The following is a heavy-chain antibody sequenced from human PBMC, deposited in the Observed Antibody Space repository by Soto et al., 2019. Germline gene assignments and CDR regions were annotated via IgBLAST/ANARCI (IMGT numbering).Heavy chain of an antibody. J-gene: IGHJ3*02. CDR1: GFTFGDYA. V-gene: IGHV3-49*03. CDR2: IRSKAYGGTT. Sequence: GGSLRLSCTASGFTFGDYAMSWFRRAPGKGLEWVGFIRSKAYGGTTEYAASVKGRFTISRDDSKSIAYLQMNSLKTEDTAVYYCTRDCSSTSCQDAFDIWGQGTMVTVSS. CDR3: TRDCSSTSCQDAFDI. D-gene: IGHD2-2*01.